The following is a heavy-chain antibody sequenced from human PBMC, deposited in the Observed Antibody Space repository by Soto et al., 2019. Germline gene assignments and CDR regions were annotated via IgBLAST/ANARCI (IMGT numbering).Heavy chain of an antibody. CDR3: ARDDCSGGSCYSDARMDV. CDR2: INPNSGGT. V-gene: IGHV1-2*04. Sequence: GESLKISCKGSGYIFRTSWIGWVRQAPGQGLEWMGWINPNSGGTSYAQKFQGWVTMTRDTSISTAYMELSRLISDDTAVYYCARDDCSGGSCYSDARMDVWGQGTTVTVSS. D-gene: IGHD2-15*01. CDR1: GYIFRTSW. J-gene: IGHJ6*02.